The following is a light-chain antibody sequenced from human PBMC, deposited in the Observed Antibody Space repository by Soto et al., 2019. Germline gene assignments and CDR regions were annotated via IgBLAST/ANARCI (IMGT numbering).Light chain of an antibody. CDR3: QNYDSAPIT. CDR2: TVS. J-gene: IGKJ5*01. CDR1: QDISTY. V-gene: IGKV1-27*01. Sequence: DIQLTQSPSALSSSVGDRVTLTWLSIQDISTYLAWYQQKPLKVPKLLIYTVSTLQFGVPSRFSGSGSGTEFTLTIGALHPEDVATYYCQNYDSAPITFGQGTRLEIK.